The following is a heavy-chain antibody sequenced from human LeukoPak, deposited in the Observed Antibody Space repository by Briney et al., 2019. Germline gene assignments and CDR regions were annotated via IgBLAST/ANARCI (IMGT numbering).Heavy chain of an antibody. CDR2: INPSGGST. V-gene: IGHV1-46*01. J-gene: IGHJ4*02. CDR1: GYTFTSYY. CDR3: ARSPHYYDSSGYYYATFGFDY. Sequence: ASVKVSCKASGYTFTSYYMHWVRQAPGQGLEWMGIINPSGGSTSYAQKFQGRVTMTRDTSTSTVYMELSSLRSEDTAVYYCARSPHYYDSSGYYYATFGFDYWGQGTLVTVSS. D-gene: IGHD3-22*01.